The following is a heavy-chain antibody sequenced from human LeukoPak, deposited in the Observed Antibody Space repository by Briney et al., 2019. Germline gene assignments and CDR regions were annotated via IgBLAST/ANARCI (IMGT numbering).Heavy chain of an antibody. CDR3: AREIGYYDNSPSNWFDP. Sequence: PSETLSLTCTVSGGSISSYYWSWIRQPPGKGLEWIGYIYYSGSTNYNPSLKSRVTISVDTSKNQFSLKLSSVTAADTAVYYCAREIGYYDNSPSNWFDPWGQGTLVTVSS. J-gene: IGHJ5*02. V-gene: IGHV4-59*01. CDR1: GGSISSYY. D-gene: IGHD3-22*01. CDR2: IYYSGST.